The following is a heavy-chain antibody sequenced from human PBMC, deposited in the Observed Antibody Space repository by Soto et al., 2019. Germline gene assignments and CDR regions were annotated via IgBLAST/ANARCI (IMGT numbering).Heavy chain of an antibody. J-gene: IGHJ6*02. CDR3: AREGDVPYYYYGMDV. CDR2: IYYSGST. V-gene: IGHV4-61*01. Sequence: PSETLSLTCTVSGGSVSSGSYYWSWIRQPPGKGLEWIGYIYYSGSTNYNPSLKSRVTISVDTSKNQFSLKLSSVTAADTAVYYCAREGDVPYYYYGMDVWGQGTTVTVSS. CDR1: GGSVSSGSYY. D-gene: IGHD2-21*02.